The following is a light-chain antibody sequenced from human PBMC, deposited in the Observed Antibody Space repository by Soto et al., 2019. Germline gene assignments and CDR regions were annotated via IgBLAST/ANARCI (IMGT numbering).Light chain of an antibody. V-gene: IGLV2-23*01. CDR3: CSYAGSATLV. CDR1: SSDIGSYNL. J-gene: IGLJ2*01. Sequence: QSVLTQPASVSGSPGQSITISCTGTSSDIGSYNLVSWHQQHPGKAPKLLIYEDNKRPSGVSDRFSGSRSGNTASLTISGLQAEDEADYYCCSYAGSATLVFGGGTKVTVL. CDR2: EDN.